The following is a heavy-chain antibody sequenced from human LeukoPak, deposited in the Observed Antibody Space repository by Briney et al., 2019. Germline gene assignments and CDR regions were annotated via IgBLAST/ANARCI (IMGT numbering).Heavy chain of an antibody. V-gene: IGHV1-69*05. CDR3: ARGIVGATTYYFDY. CDR2: IIPIFGTA. Sequence: SVKVSCKASGGTFSSYAISWVRQAPGQGLEWMGGIIPIFGTANCAQKFQGRVTITTDESTSTAYMELSSLRSEDTAVYYCARGIVGATTYYFDYGGQGTLVTVSS. J-gene: IGHJ4*02. D-gene: IGHD1-26*01. CDR1: GGTFSSYA.